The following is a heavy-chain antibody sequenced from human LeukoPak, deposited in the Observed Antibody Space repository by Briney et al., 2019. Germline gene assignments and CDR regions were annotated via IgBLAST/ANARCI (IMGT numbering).Heavy chain of an antibody. CDR1: GGSISSYY. V-gene: IGHV4-59*01. Sequence: SETLSLTCTVSGGSISSYYWSWLRQPPGKGLEWIGYIYYSGSTNYNPSLKSRVTISVDTSKNQFSLKLSSVTAADTAVYYCARGYYDFWSGYYNWFDPWGQGTLVTVSS. J-gene: IGHJ5*02. CDR2: IYYSGST. CDR3: ARGYYDFWSGYYNWFDP. D-gene: IGHD3-3*01.